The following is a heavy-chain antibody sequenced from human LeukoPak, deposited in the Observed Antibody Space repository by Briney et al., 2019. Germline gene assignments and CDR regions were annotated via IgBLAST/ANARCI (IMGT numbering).Heavy chain of an antibody. V-gene: IGHV1-2*02. J-gene: IGHJ3*02. CDR3: ATLSTLVVVAATLRDDAFDI. CDR1: GYTFTGYY. D-gene: IGHD2-15*01. Sequence: ASVKVSCKASGYTFTGYYMHWVRQAPGQGLEWIGWINPNSGGTNYAQKFQGRVTMTRDTPISTAYMELSRLRSDDTAVYYCATLSTLVVVAATLRDDAFDIWGQGTMVTVSS. CDR2: INPNSGGT.